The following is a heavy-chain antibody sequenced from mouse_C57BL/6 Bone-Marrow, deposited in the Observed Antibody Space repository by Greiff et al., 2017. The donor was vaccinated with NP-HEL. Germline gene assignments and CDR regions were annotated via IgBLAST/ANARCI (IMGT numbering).Heavy chain of an antibody. CDR3: ARHYYGSKYYYAMDY. CDR1: GFTFTDYY. Sequence: EVNLVESGGGLVQPGGSLSLSCAASGFTFTDYYMRWVRQPPGKALEWLGFIRNKANGYTTEYSASVKGRFTISRDNSQSILYLQMNALRAEDSATYYCARHYYGSKYYYAMDYWGQGTSVTVSS. D-gene: IGHD1-1*01. J-gene: IGHJ4*01. V-gene: IGHV7-3*01. CDR2: IRNKANGYTT.